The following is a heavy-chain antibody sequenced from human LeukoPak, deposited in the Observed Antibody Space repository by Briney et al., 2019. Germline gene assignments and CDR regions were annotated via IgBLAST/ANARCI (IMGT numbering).Heavy chain of an antibody. Sequence: PGRSLRLSCAASGFTFDDYAMHWVRQAPGKGLEWVSGISWNSGSIGYADSVKGRFTISRDNSKNTLYLQMNSLRAEDTAVYYCAREVVYCSGGSCRAGLLGPTWFDPWGQGTLVTVSS. J-gene: IGHJ5*02. CDR3: AREVVYCSGGSCRAGLLGPTWFDP. D-gene: IGHD2-15*01. CDR2: ISWNSGSI. CDR1: GFTFDDYA. V-gene: IGHV3-9*01.